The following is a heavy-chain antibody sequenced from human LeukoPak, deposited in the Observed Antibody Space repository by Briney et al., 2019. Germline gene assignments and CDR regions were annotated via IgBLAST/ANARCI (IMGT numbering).Heavy chain of an antibody. D-gene: IGHD6-13*01. J-gene: IGHJ4*02. CDR3: ARVEEVSSSWPFDY. Sequence: PGGSLRLSCAASGFTFSSYSMNWVRQAPGKGLEWVSSISSSSTYIYYADSVKGRFTISRDNAKNSLYLQMNSLRAEDTAVYYCARVEEVSSSWPFDYWGQGTLVTVSS. CDR1: GFTFSSYS. V-gene: IGHV3-21*01. CDR2: ISSSSTYI.